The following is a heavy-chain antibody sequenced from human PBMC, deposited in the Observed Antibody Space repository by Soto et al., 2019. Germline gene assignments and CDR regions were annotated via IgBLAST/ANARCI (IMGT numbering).Heavy chain of an antibody. Sequence: ALRLSCAASGFTFSDYYMSWIRQAPGKGLEWVSYISSSGSTIYYADSVRGRFTISRDNAKNSLYLQMNSLRAEDTAVYYCARAPLRYFDWLSTRPFDYWGQGTLVTVSS. CDR2: ISSSGSTI. D-gene: IGHD3-9*01. CDR3: ARAPLRYFDWLSTRPFDY. J-gene: IGHJ4*02. V-gene: IGHV3-11*01. CDR1: GFTFSDYY.